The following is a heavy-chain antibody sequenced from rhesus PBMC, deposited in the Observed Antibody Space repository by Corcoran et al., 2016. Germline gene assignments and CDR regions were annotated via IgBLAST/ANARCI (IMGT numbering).Heavy chain of an antibody. Sequence: QLQLQESGPGLVKPSETLSVTCAVSGGSISSSYWSWIRQAPGKGLEWIGYIYGSGSSTNYNPSLNSRVTLSVDTSKNQLSLKLSSVTTADTAVYYCARDRTDYYYDSGYYGYDAFDFWGQGLRVTVSS. J-gene: IGHJ3*01. D-gene: IGHD3-28*01. V-gene: IGHV4-169*02. CDR1: GGSISSSY. CDR3: ARDRTDYYYDSGYYGYDAFDF. CDR2: IYGSGSST.